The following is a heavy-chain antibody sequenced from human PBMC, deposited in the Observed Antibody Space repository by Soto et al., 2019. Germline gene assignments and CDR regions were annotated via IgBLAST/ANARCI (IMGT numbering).Heavy chain of an antibody. V-gene: IGHV3-49*04. J-gene: IGHJ3*02. D-gene: IGHD3-10*01. Sequence: GGSPGLSCTASGVSFGDYAMSWVRQGPGKGLEWVGFIRSKAYGGTTEYAASVKGRFTISRDDSKSIAYLQMNSLKTEDTAVYYCTRDLNYYGSGGFDIWGQGTMVTVSS. CDR2: IRSKAYGGTT. CDR3: TRDLNYYGSGGFDI. CDR1: GVSFGDYA.